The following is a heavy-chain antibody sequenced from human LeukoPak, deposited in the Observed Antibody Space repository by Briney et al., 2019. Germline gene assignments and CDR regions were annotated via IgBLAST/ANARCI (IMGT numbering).Heavy chain of an antibody. V-gene: IGHV3-23*01. CDR2: ISGSGGST. D-gene: IGHD6-19*01. CDR3: AKGVFSSGWYKGAFDI. CDR1: VFTFSSSS. J-gene: IGHJ3*02. Sequence: GGCLRLSCAASVFTFSSSSMSWVRQAPRKGPEWVSAISGSGGSTYYADSVKGRFTISRDNSKNTLYLQMNSLRAEDTAVYYCAKGVFSSGWYKGAFDIWGQGTMVTVSS.